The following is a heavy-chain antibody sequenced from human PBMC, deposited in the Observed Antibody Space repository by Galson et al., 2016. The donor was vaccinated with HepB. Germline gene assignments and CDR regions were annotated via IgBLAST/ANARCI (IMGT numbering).Heavy chain of an antibody. CDR2: INQSGNT. J-gene: IGHJ4*02. CDR3: ARALSTVLNPGFDK. D-gene: IGHD4-23*01. Sequence: SETLSLTCAVYGGSFNGYSWSWIRQPPGKGLEWIGEINQSGNTNHNPSLKSRVTMSVDTSKKQFSLKLRSVTTADTAVYYCARALSTVLNPGFDKWGPGALVTVSS. V-gene: IGHV4-34*01. CDR1: GGSFNGYS.